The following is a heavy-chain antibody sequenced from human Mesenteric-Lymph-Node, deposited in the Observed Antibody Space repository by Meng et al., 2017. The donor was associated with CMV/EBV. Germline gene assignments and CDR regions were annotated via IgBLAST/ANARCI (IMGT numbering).Heavy chain of an antibody. CDR1: GFNVSSNF. Sequence: GGSLRLSCAASGFNVSSNFMSWVRQAPGKGLEWVSVIYSGGSTYYADSVKGRFTISRDNSKNTLYLQMNSLRAEDTAVYYCAREDGSSSSFDYWGQGTLVTVSS. V-gene: IGHV3-53*01. J-gene: IGHJ4*02. CDR2: IYSGGST. D-gene: IGHD6-6*01. CDR3: AREDGSSSSFDY.